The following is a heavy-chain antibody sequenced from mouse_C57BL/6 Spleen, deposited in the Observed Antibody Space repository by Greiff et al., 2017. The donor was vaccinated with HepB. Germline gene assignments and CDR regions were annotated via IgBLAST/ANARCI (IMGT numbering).Heavy chain of an antibody. CDR3: ARGSNDYDGAWFAY. J-gene: IGHJ3*01. CDR1: GYSITSGYY. V-gene: IGHV3-6*01. Sequence: EVQLMESGPGLVKPSQSLSLTCSVTGYSITSGYYWNWIRQFPGNKLEWMGYISYDGSNNYNPSLKNRISITRDTSKNQFFLKLNSVTTEDTATYYCARGSNDYDGAWFAYWGQGTLVTVSA. CDR2: ISYDGSN. D-gene: IGHD2-4*01.